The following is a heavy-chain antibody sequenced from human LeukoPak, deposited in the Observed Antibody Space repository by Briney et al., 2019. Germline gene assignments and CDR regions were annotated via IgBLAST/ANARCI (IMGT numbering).Heavy chain of an antibody. D-gene: IGHD6-19*01. CDR1: GFTFSSYA. Sequence: GGSLRLSCAASGFTFSSYAMSWLRQAPGKGLEWVSPLSGGGTSTYYAVSVKGRSTIARDNSKNTLYLQRISLRAEDTAVYSCAKGVAVASSYYFDYWGQGTLVTVSS. CDR2: LSGGGTST. CDR3: AKGVAVASSYYFDY. J-gene: IGHJ4*02. V-gene: IGHV3-23*01.